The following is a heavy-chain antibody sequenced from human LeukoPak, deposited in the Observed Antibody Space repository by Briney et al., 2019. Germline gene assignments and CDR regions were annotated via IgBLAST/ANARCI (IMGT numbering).Heavy chain of an antibody. CDR3: VRWSGSYGGFYFDY. Sequence: GESLKISCKGSGYSFTNYWIGWVRQMPGKGLEWMAFIYPGNSDTRYSPSFRGQVTISADKSVISAYLQWSSLKASDTAMYYCVRWSGSYGGFYFDYWGQGTLVTVSS. J-gene: IGHJ4*02. CDR1: GYSFTNYW. CDR2: IYPGNSDT. V-gene: IGHV5-51*01. D-gene: IGHD1-26*01.